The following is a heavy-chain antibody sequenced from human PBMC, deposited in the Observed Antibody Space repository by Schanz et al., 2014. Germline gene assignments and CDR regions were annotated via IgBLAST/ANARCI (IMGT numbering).Heavy chain of an antibody. CDR2: ITAYNGDT. D-gene: IGHD2-2*01. J-gene: IGHJ5*02. V-gene: IGHV1-18*01. CDR1: GGTFSTYT. Sequence: QVQLVQSGAEVKKPGSSVKVSCKASGGTFSTYTISWVRQAPGQGLEWMGWITAYNGDTNYALKLQGRVTMTTDPYTSTAYMELRSLRSDDTAVYYCARDRRRYCSTASCLHDNWFDPWGQGTLVIVSS. CDR3: ARDRRRYCSTASCLHDNWFDP.